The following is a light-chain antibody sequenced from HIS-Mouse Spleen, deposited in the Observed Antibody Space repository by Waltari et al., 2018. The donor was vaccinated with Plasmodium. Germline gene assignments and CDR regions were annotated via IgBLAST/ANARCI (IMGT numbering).Light chain of an antibody. CDR3: CSYAGSYAWG. CDR1: SSDVGGYNY. J-gene: IGLJ3*02. V-gene: IGLV2-11*01. Sequence: QSALTQPRSVSGSPGQSVTISCTGTSSDVGGYNYVSWYQQHPGQAPKLRIYDVSKRPSGVPGRFSGSKSGTTASLTIAGLQAEDEADCYCCSYAGSYAWGFGGGTKLTVL. CDR2: DVS.